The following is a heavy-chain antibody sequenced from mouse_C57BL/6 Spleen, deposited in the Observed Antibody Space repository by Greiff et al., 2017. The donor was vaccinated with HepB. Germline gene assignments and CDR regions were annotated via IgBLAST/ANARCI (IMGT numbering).Heavy chain of an antibody. CDR1: GYPFPSFW. CDR2: LEPSDSET. D-gene: IGHD2-2*01. J-gene: IGHJ2*01. CDR3: ARKGVTTSFDY. Sequence: QVQLQQPGAELVRPGSSVKLSCKASGYPFPSFWMHWVKPRPIQGFEWIGNLEPSDSETHYNQKFTDKATLTVDKSSSTAYMQLRSLTSEDSAVYYCARKGVTTSFDYWGQGTTVTVSS. V-gene: IGHV1-52*01.